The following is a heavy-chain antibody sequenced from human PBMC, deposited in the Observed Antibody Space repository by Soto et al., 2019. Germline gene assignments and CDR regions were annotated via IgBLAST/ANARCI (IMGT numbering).Heavy chain of an antibody. CDR3: ARGYGSGSYYTLYYYYGMDV. J-gene: IGHJ6*02. V-gene: IGHV4-61*01. Sequence: SETLSLTCTVSGGSVSSGSYYWSWIRQPPGKGLEWIGYIYYSGSTNYNPSLKSRVTISVDTSKNQFSLKLSSVTAADTAVYYCARGYGSGSYYTLYYYYGMDVWGQGTTVTVSS. CDR1: GGSVSSGSYY. CDR2: IYYSGST. D-gene: IGHD3-10*01.